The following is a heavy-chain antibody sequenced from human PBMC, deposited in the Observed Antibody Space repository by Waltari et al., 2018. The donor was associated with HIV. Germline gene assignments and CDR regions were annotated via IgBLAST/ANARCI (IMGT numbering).Heavy chain of an antibody. J-gene: IGHJ4*02. V-gene: IGHV1-46*01. CDR3: ARDGGVVVPSDY. CDR1: GYTFTRYY. D-gene: IGHD2-2*01. CDR2: INPRGGST. Sequence: QVQLVQSGAEVKKPGASVKVSCKASGYTFTRYYMHWVRQAPGKGREWMGIINPRGGSTSYAQKFQGRVTLTRDTSTSTVYMELSSLRSEDTAVYYCARDGGVVVPSDYWGQGTLVTVSS.